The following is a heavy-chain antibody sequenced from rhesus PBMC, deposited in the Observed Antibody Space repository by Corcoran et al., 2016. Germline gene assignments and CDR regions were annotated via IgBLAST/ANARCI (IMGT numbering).Heavy chain of an antibody. CDR3: ARPQWGDYYGAFDY. CDR2: MFGSIGST. D-gene: IGHD3-34*01. V-gene: IGHV4S7*01. Sequence: QVQLQESGPGLVKPSETLSLTCAVSGGSISGGYGWSRVRQPPGNGRGWIGHMFGSIGSTYYNPSLKTRVTISRDTSKNQFSLKLSSVTAADTAVYYCARPQWGDYYGAFDYWGQGVLVTVSS. CDR1: GGSISGGYG. J-gene: IGHJ4*01.